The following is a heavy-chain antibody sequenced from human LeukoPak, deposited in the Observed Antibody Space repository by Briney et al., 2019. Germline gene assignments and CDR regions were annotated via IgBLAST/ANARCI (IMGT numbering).Heavy chain of an antibody. V-gene: IGHV3-48*02. CDR3: ARAAGRERYYFDY. J-gene: IGHJ4*02. Sequence: AGTLRVSCVDYGFTFSRYSMNWVRQAPGKGLEWGSYISGSSSTIYYADSVKGRFTISRDNAKNSLYLQMNSLRDEDTAVYYCARAAGRERYYFDYWGQGTQVSDSS. CDR1: GFTFSRYS. D-gene: IGHD6-13*01. CDR2: ISGSSSTI.